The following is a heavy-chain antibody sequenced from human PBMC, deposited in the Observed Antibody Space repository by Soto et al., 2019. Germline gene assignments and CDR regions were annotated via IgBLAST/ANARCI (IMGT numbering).Heavy chain of an antibody. CDR2: ISYDGSNK. J-gene: IGHJ4*02. D-gene: IGHD4-17*01. CDR1: GFTFSSYG. CDR3: AKDPYGDSDY. Sequence: GGSLRLSCAASGFTFSSYGMHWVRQAPGKGLEWVAVISYDGSNKYYADSVKGRFTISRDNSKNTLYLQMNSLKAEDTAVYYCAKDPYGDSDYWGQGTLVTVSS. V-gene: IGHV3-30*18.